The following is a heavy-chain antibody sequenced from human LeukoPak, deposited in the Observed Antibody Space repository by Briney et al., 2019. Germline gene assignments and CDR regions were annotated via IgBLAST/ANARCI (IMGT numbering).Heavy chain of an antibody. D-gene: IGHD1-26*01. Sequence: SETLSLTCTVSGGSITSFYWNWIRQPAGKGLGWIGRIDTSGSTNYNPSLKSRVTMSVDTSKNQFSLRLSSVTAADTAVYYCARGQWELLRYNYIDVWGKGATVTVSS. CDR1: GGSITSFY. V-gene: IGHV4-4*07. CDR2: IDTSGST. J-gene: IGHJ6*03. CDR3: ARGQWELLRYNYIDV.